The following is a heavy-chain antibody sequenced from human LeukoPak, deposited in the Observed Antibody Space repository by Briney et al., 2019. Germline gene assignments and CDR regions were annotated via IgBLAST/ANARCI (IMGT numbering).Heavy chain of an antibody. J-gene: IGHJ4*02. CDR2: INPNSGGT. CDR3: ARQKASRGYSSPPGDY. D-gene: IGHD6-13*01. CDR1: GYTFTGYY. V-gene: IGHV1-2*02. Sequence: ASVKVSCKASGYTFTGYYMHWVRQAPGQGLEWMGWINPNSGGTNYAQKFQGRVTMTRDTSISTAYMELSRLRSEDTAVYYCARQKASRGYSSPPGDYWGQGTLVTVSS.